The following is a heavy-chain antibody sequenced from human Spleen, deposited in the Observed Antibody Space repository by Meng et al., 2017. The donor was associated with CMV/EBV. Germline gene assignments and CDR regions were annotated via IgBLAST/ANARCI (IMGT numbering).Heavy chain of an antibody. CDR3: ARAANRTRIALMVLSNKRGRWYFDL. J-gene: IGHJ2*01. CDR2: ISEDANEI. Sequence: ETLSLTCAPSGFTVSAKSRKWVGQAPGKGREWVANISEDANEIYYVGSLKGRFPISTDNAKNSLFLQLINLRAEETAVYLCARAANRTRIALMVLSNKRGRWYFDLWGRGTLVTVSS. CDR1: GFTVSAKS. D-gene: IGHD2-21*01. V-gene: IGHV3-7*01.